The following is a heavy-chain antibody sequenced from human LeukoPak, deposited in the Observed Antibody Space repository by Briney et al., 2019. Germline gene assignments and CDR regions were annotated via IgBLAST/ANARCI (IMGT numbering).Heavy chain of an antibody. J-gene: IGHJ6*02. D-gene: IGHD6-19*01. CDR2: IYYSGST. CDR3: ARVRSSGWYSMDV. Sequence: PSETLSLTCAVSGGSISSGGYYWSWIRQHPGKGLEWIGYIYYSGSTYYNPSLKSRVTISVDTSKNQFSLKLSSVTAADTAVYYCARVRSSGWYSMDVWGQGTTVTVSS. V-gene: IGHV4-31*11. CDR1: GGSISSGGYY.